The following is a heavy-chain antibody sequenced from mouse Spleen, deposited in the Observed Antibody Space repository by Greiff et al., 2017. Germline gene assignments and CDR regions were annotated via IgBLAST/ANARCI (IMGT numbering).Heavy chain of an antibody. CDR3: ARGEAGNAY. D-gene: IGHD4-1*01. CDR1: GYTFTSYW. CDR2: IYPSDSET. Sequence: QVQLQQPGAELVRPGSSVKLSCKASGYTFTSYWMDWVKQRPGQGLEWIGNIYPSDSETHYNQKFKDKATLTVDKSSSTAYMQLSSLTSEDSAVYYCARGEAGNAYWGQGTLVTVSA. J-gene: IGHJ3*01. V-gene: IGHV1-61*01.